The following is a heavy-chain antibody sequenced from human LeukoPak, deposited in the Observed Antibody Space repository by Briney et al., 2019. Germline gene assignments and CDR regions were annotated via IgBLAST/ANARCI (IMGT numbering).Heavy chain of an antibody. J-gene: IGHJ4*02. CDR2: LFYGENT. CDR3: ARQLPTAAADTRGYFDY. D-gene: IGHD6-25*01. Sequence: PSETLSLTCTVSGGSISAISSSTYYWGWIRQAPGKGLEWIGSLFYGENTHYNPFLKSRATLSVDSSKNQFSLKLTSVTAADAAVYFCARQLPTAAADTRGYFDYWGQGTVVTVSS. CDR1: GGSISAISSSTYY. V-gene: IGHV4-39*01.